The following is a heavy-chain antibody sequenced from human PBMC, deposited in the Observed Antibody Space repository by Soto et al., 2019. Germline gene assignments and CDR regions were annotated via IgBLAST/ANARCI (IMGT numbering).Heavy chain of an antibody. Sequence: GGSLRLSCAASGFTFSGSAMHWVRQASGKGLEWVGRIRSKANSYATAYAASVKGRFTISRDDSKNTAYLQMNSLKTEDTAVYYCTQYSSSSDYWGQGTLVTVSS. D-gene: IGHD6-6*01. J-gene: IGHJ4*02. CDR3: TQYSSSSDY. CDR2: IRSKANSYAT. CDR1: GFTFSGSA. V-gene: IGHV3-73*01.